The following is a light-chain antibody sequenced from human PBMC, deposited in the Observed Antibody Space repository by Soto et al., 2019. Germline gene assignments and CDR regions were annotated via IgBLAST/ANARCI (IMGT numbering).Light chain of an antibody. V-gene: IGKV1-12*01. J-gene: IGKJ4*01. Sequence: DIPMTQSPSSVSASVGDRVTITCRASQNIHNLLAWFQQKPGKAPKLLIYAASNLQSGVPSRFSGSASGTDFTLTISSLQPEDFATYYCQQTNRFPLTFGGGTKVESK. CDR1: QNIHNL. CDR2: AAS. CDR3: QQTNRFPLT.